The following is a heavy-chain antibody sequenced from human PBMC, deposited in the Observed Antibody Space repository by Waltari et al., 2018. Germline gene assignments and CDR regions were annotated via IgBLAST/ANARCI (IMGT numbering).Heavy chain of an antibody. CDR2: INHSGST. D-gene: IGHD2-2*03. J-gene: IGHJ4*02. V-gene: IGHV4-34*01. Sequence: QVQLQQWGAGLLMPSETLSLTCAVYGGSFSGYYWSWLRQPTGKGLDWIGEINHSGSTNYNPSRKSRVTISVDTSKNHFALKLSSVTAADTAVYYCARGRFRGYCSSTSCPHRYFDYWRQGTLVTVSS. CDR1: GGSFSGYY. CDR3: ARGRFRGYCSSTSCPHRYFDY.